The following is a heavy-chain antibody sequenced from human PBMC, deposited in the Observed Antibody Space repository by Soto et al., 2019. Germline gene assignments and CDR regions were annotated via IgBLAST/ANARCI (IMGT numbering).Heavy chain of an antibody. CDR2: IYGTGTT. CDR3: AGFSSGTYLFDL. Sequence: SETLSLTCTVSDGSISSYYWSWIRQPPGKGLEWIGYIYGTGTTNYSPSLTNRVTISVDMPKNQFSLRLSSVTAADTAVYYCAGFSSGTYLFDLWGQGTPVTVSS. V-gene: IGHV4-59*01. J-gene: IGHJ5*02. D-gene: IGHD1-26*01. CDR1: DGSISSYY.